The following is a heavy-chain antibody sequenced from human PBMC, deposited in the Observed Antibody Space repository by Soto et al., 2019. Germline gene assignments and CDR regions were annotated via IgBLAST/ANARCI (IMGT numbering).Heavy chain of an antibody. CDR3: VKSRGGNNFDFFD. CDR2: IRGNGDPP. CDR1: GFTFSSYA. D-gene: IGHD5-12*01. Sequence: PGGSLRLSCSASGFTFSSYAMHWVRQAPGKGLEYVSGIRGNGDPPFYADSVKGRFTISRDNSKNTLYLQMSSLGADDTAVYYCVKSRGGNNFDFFDWGQGALVT. V-gene: IGHV3-64D*06. J-gene: IGHJ4*02.